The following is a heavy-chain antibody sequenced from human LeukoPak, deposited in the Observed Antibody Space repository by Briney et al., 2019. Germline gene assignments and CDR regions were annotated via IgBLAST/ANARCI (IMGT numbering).Heavy chain of an antibody. CDR2: INHSGST. D-gene: IGHD4-11*01. V-gene: IGHV4-34*01. J-gene: IGHJ6*03. CDR1: GGSFSGYY. Sequence: SETLSLTCAVYGGSFSGYYWSWIRQPPGKGLEWIGEINHSGSTNYNPSLKSRVTISVDTSKNQFSLKLSSVTAADTAVYYCAGGVYSTYYYYYYMDVWGKGTTVTVSS. CDR3: AGGVYSTYYYYYYMDV.